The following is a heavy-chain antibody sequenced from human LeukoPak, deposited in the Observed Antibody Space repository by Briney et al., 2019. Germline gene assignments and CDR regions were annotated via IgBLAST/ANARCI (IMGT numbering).Heavy chain of an antibody. CDR1: GFPFSNYW. V-gene: IGHV3-7*01. CDR3: ARERGPGFDP. D-gene: IGHD3-16*01. CDR2: IKQDGSEI. Sequence: GGSLRLSCAASGFPFSNYWMSWVRQAPGKGLQWVANIKQDGSEIYYVDSVRGRFTISRDNANNSVYLQMNSLRVDDVALYYCARERGPGFDPWGQGTLVTVSS. J-gene: IGHJ5*02.